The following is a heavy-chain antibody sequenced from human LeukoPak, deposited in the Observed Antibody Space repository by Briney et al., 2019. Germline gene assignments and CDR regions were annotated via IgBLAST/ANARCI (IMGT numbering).Heavy chain of an antibody. D-gene: IGHD6-13*01. Sequence: GGSLRLSCAASGFTFSNAWMSWVRQAPGKGLEWVSVIYSGGSTYYADSVKGRFTISRDNSKNTLYLQMNSLRAEDTAVYYCAREQQREYYFDYWGQGTLVTVSS. V-gene: IGHV3-53*01. CDR3: AREQQREYYFDY. CDR2: IYSGGST. J-gene: IGHJ4*02. CDR1: GFTFSNAW.